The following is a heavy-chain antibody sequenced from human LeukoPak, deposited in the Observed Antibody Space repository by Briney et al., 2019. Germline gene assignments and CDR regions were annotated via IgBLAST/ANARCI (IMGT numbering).Heavy chain of an antibody. J-gene: IGHJ4*02. CDR1: GGSISSGSYY. Sequence: PSQTLSLTCTVSGGSISSGSYYWSWIRQPAGKGLEWIGRTYTSGSTNYNPSLKSRVTISVDTSKNQFSLKLSSVTAADTAVYYCARHPHKGPVGYWGQGTLVTVSS. D-gene: IGHD1-26*01. V-gene: IGHV4-61*02. CDR3: ARHPHKGPVGY. CDR2: TYTSGST.